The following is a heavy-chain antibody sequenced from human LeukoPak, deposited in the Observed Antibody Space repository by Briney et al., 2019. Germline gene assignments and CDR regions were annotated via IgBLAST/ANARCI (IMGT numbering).Heavy chain of an antibody. V-gene: IGHV4-4*02. CDR2: IDHSGST. CDR1: GGSIINSNW. D-gene: IGHD5-24*01. J-gene: IGHJ2*01. Sequence: SETLSLTCAVSGGSIINSNWWSWVRQPPGKGLEWIGEIDHSGSTSYNPSLKSRVTMSVDRSQNQFSLRLSTVTAADTAVYYCARSLVEMATRYFDLWGRGTLVTVSS. CDR3: ARSLVEMATRYFDL.